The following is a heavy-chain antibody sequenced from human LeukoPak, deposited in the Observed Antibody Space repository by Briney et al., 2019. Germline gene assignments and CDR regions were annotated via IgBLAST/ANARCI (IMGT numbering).Heavy chain of an antibody. J-gene: IGHJ4*02. D-gene: IGHD3-10*01. V-gene: IGHV3-33*01. CDR2: IWYDGSNK. CDR3: ASSQRFGELFSFDY. CDR1: GFTFSSYG. Sequence: GRSLILSCAASGFTFSSYGMHWVRQAPGKGLEWVAVIWYDGSNKYYADSVKGRFTISRDNSKNTLYLQMNSLRAEDTAVYYCASSQRFGELFSFDYWGQGTLVTVSS.